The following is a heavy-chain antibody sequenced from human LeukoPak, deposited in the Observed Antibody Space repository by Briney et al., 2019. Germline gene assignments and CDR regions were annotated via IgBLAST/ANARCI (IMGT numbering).Heavy chain of an antibody. CDR3: ARSRMGYYDSSGYYSFDY. J-gene: IGHJ4*02. Sequence: SETLSLTCTVSGGSISSGGYYWSWIRQHPGKGLEWIGYIYYSGSTYYNPSLKSRVTISVDTSKNQFSLKLSSVTAADTAVYYCARSRMGYYDSSGYYSFDYWGQGTLATVSS. V-gene: IGHV4-31*03. CDR1: GGSISSGGYY. CDR2: IYYSGST. D-gene: IGHD3-22*01.